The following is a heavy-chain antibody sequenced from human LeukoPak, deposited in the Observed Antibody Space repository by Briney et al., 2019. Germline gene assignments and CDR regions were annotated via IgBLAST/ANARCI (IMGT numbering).Heavy chain of an antibody. D-gene: IGHD2-15*01. Sequence: ASVKVSCKSSGYTSSSYGISWMRQAPGQGLEWMGWISTYNVNTNYAQKFQGRVTMTTDTSTSTAYMELRSLRSDDTAVYYCAKGSGSSCYSPCDYRGQGILVTVSS. J-gene: IGHJ4*02. V-gene: IGHV1-18*01. CDR1: GYTSSSYG. CDR2: ISTYNVNT. CDR3: AKGSGSSCYSPCDY.